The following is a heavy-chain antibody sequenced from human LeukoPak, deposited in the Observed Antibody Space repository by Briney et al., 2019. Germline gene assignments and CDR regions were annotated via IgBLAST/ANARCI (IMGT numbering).Heavy chain of an antibody. CDR2: SYYSGST. V-gene: IGHV4-39*07. Sequence: SETLSLTCTVSGGSISSSSYDWGWIRQPPGKGLEWSGRSYYSGSTNYNPSLKSRVTISVDTSKNQFSLKLSSVTAADTAVSYCARDRAVAGMIDYWGQGTLVTVSS. CDR1: GGSISSSSYD. CDR3: ARDRAVAGMIDY. D-gene: IGHD6-19*01. J-gene: IGHJ4*02.